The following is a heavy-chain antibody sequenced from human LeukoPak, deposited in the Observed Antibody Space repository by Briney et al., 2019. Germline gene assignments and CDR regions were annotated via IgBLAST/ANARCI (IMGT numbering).Heavy chain of an antibody. CDR2: ISSSGSTI. V-gene: IGHV3-48*03. CDR1: GFTFSGSA. Sequence: GGSLRLSCAASGFTFSGSAMNWVGQAPGKGLEWVSYISSSGSTIYYADSVKGRFTISRDNAKNSLYLQMNSLRAEDTAVYYCAELGITMIGGVWGKGTTVTISS. J-gene: IGHJ6*04. D-gene: IGHD3-10*02. CDR3: AELGITMIGGV.